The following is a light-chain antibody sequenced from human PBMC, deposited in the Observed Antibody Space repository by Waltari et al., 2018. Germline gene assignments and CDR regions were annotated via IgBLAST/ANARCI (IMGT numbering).Light chain of an antibody. CDR2: AAS. CDR3: QQSYSTPP. Sequence: DIQMPQSPSSLSASVGDRVTITCRASQSISSYLNWYQQKPGKAPKLLIYAASSLQSGVPSRFSGSGSGTDFTLTISSLQPEDFATYYCQQSYSTPPFGGGTKVEIK. J-gene: IGKJ4*01. V-gene: IGKV1-39*01. CDR1: QSISSY.